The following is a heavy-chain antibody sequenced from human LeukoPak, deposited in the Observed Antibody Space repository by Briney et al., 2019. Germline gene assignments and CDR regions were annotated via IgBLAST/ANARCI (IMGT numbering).Heavy chain of an antibody. CDR2: ITGRGGNT. J-gene: IGHJ4*02. V-gene: IGHV3-23*01. CDR3: ARDRAAFDS. Sequence: GGSLRLSCAASGFTFSSFPMSWVRQAPGKGLQRASGITGRGGNTYYADSVEGRFTISRDNSKNTLSLQMDSLRAEDTAIYYCARDRAAFDSWGQGTLVTVSS. D-gene: IGHD6-25*01. CDR1: GFTFSSFP.